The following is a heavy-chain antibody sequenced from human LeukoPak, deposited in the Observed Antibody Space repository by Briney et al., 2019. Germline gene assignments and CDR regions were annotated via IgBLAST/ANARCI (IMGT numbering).Heavy chain of an antibody. D-gene: IGHD3-22*01. CDR3: ASLTYYYDSSGYYSPRYYYMDV. V-gene: IGHV1-18*01. CDR2: ISAYNGNT. Sequence: ASVKVSCKASGYTFTSYGISWVRQAPGQGLEWMGWISAYNGNTNYAQKLQGRVTMTTDTSTSTAYMELSSLRSEDTAVYYCASLTYYYDSSGYYSPRYYYMDVWGKGTTVTVSS. J-gene: IGHJ6*03. CDR1: GYTFTSYG.